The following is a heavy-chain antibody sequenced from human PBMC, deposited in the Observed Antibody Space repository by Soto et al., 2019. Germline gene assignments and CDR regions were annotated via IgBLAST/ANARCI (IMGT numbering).Heavy chain of an antibody. CDR2: INHSGST. CDR1: GGSFSGYY. Sequence: SETLSLTCAVYGGSFSGYYWSWIRQPPGKGLEWIGEINHSGSTNYNPSLKSRVTISVDTSKNQFSLKLSSVTAADTAVYYCARGLVLGYCSGGSCPGYYYYMDVWGKGTTVTV. D-gene: IGHD2-15*01. V-gene: IGHV4-34*01. CDR3: ARGLVLGYCSGGSCPGYYYYMDV. J-gene: IGHJ6*03.